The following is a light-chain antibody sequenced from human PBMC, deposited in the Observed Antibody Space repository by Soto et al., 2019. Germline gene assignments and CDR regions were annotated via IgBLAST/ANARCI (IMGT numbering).Light chain of an antibody. CDR2: GNS. J-gene: IGLJ3*02. V-gene: IGLV1-40*01. CDR1: SSNIGAGYD. CDR3: AAWDDSLSGPV. Sequence: QPVLTQPPSVSGAPGQRVTISCTGSSSNIGAGYDVHWYQQLPGTAPKLLIYGNSNRPSGVPDRFSGSKSDTSASLAISGLQFEDEAVYYCAAWDDSLSGPVFGGGTKLTVL.